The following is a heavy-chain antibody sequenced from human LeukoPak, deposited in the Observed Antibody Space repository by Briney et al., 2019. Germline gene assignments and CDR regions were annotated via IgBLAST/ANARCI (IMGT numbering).Heavy chain of an antibody. D-gene: IGHD3-22*01. CDR2: IYYSGTT. CDR1: GDSLSSDSYY. Sequence: PSETLSLTCTVSGDSLSSDSYYWSWIRQPPGKGLEWIVYIYYSGTTKQNPSLKSRVTLSVDTSKNQLYLKLNSVTAADTAVYYCARDSRGYYDSSGYFDHWGQGTLVTVSS. J-gene: IGHJ4*02. CDR3: ARDSRGYYDSSGYFDH. V-gene: IGHV4-61*01.